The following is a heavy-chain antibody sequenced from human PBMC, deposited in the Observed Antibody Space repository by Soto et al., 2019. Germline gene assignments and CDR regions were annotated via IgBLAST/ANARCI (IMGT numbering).Heavy chain of an antibody. V-gene: IGHV3-30*18. CDR3: AKNPTGLPTYYYSYMDV. Sequence: GGSLRLSCAASGFTFSSYGMHWVRQAPGKGLEWVAVISYDGSNKYYADSVKGRFTISRDNSKNTLYLQMNSLRAEDTAVYYCAKNPTGLPTYYYSYMDVWGKGTTVTVSS. J-gene: IGHJ6*03. CDR2: ISYDGSNK. CDR1: GFTFSSYG.